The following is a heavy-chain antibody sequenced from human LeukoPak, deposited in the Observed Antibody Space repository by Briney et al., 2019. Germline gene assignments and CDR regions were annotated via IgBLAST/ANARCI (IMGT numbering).Heavy chain of an antibody. Sequence: VASVAVSCKASGYTFTSYDINWVRQATGQGLEWMGWMNPNSGNTVYAQKFQGRVTMTRNTSISTAYMELSSLRSEDTAVYYCARLGGPLHGLWFGELYPYYYYGMDVWGQGTTVTVSS. D-gene: IGHD3-10*01. V-gene: IGHV1-8*01. CDR3: ARLGGPLHGLWFGELYPYYYYGMDV. CDR2: MNPNSGNT. CDR1: GYTFTSYD. J-gene: IGHJ6*02.